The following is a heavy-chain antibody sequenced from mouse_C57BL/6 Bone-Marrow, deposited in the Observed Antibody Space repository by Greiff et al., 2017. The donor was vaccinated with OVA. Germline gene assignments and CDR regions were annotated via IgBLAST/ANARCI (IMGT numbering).Heavy chain of an antibody. V-gene: IGHV5-16*01. J-gene: IGHJ4*01. CDR3: ARDWGPMDY. D-gene: IGHD3-3*01. CDR2: INYDGSST. CDR1: GFTFSDYY. Sequence: EVMLVESEGGLVQPGSSMKLSCTASGFTFSDYYMAWVRQVPEKGLEWVANINYDGSSTYYLDSLKSRFIISRDNAKNILYLQMSSLKSEDTATYYCARDWGPMDYWGQGTSVTVSS.